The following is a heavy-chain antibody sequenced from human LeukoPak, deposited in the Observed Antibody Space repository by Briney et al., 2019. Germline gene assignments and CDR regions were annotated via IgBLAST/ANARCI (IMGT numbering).Heavy chain of an antibody. V-gene: IGHV3-23*01. CDR2: ISGSGGST. D-gene: IGHD3-9*01. J-gene: IGHJ4*02. CDR1: RFTLSSYA. CDR3: AKTGEDILTGYYNPLDY. Sequence: GRCLRLSRAASRFTLSSYAMSCVRQAPGKGLEWVSAISGSGGSTYYADSVKGRFTISRDISKNTLYLQMNSLRAEDTAVYYCAKTGEDILTGYYNPLDYWGQGTLVTVSS.